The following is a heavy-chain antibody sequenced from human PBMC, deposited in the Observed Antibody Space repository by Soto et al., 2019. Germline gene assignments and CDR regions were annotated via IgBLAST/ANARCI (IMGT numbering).Heavy chain of an antibody. CDR2: INHSGHT. V-gene: IGHV4-34*01. CDR3: ARLPNSSSWYRAYYYGMDV. CDR1: GGSFNDYY. Sequence: PSETLSLTCAVYGGSFNDYYWSWIRQPPGKGLEWIGEINHSGHTNYNPSLKSRVTISVDTSKNQFSLKLSSVTAADTAVYYCARLPNSSSWYRAYYYGMDVWGQGTTVT. J-gene: IGHJ6*02. D-gene: IGHD6-13*01.